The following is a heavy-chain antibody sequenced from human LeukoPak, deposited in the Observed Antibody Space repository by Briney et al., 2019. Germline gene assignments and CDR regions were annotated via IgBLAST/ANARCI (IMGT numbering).Heavy chain of an antibody. Sequence: GGSLRLSCAASGFTFSNAWMSWVRQAPGKGLEWVGRIKSKTDGGTTDYAAPVKGRFTISRDDSKNTLYLQMNSLKTKDTAVYYCTTVLTNDYYYMDVWGKGTTVTVSS. V-gene: IGHV3-15*01. D-gene: IGHD2-21*02. J-gene: IGHJ6*03. CDR2: IKSKTDGGTT. CDR1: GFTFSNAW. CDR3: TTVLTNDYYYMDV.